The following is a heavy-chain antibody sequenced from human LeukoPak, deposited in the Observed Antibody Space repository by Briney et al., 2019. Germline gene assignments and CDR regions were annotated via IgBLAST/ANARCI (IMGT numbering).Heavy chain of an antibody. CDR1: GVTFSSYA. D-gene: IGHD3-9*01. Sequence: HPGGSLRLSCAASGVTFSSYAMSWVRQAPGKGLEWVSAISGSGGSTYYADSVKGRFTISRDNSKNTLYLQMNSLRAEDTAVYYCAKNPANFDWSSDYWGQGTLVTVSS. V-gene: IGHV3-23*01. J-gene: IGHJ4*02. CDR2: ISGSGGST. CDR3: AKNPANFDWSSDY.